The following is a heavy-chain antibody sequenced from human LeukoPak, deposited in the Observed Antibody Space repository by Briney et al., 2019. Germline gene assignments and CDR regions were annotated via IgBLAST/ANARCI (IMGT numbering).Heavy chain of an antibody. CDR1: GYTFTSYG. Sequence: ASVKVSCKASGYTFTSYGISWVRQAPGQGLEWMGWISAYNGNTNYAQKLQGGVTMTTDTSTSTAYMELRSLRSDDTAVYYCARDREGSSGWYNKGDYWGQGTLVTVSS. J-gene: IGHJ4*02. D-gene: IGHD6-19*01. CDR3: ARDREGSSGWYNKGDY. V-gene: IGHV1-18*01. CDR2: ISAYNGNT.